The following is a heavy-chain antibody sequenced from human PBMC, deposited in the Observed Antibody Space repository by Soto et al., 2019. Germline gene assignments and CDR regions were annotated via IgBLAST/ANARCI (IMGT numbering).Heavy chain of an antibody. Sequence: EEQLIESGGGLVQPGGSLRLSYAASGFTFTKSWMHWVRQTPGKGLEWVSRVNTDGSDTIYADSVKGRFTISRDNAKNTLYLQMNSLTAEDTAMYYCARDQSVSGPTTFHYWGQGALVTVSS. CDR2: VNTDGSDT. V-gene: IGHV3-74*01. CDR3: ARDQSVSGPTTFHY. D-gene: IGHD6-19*01. CDR1: GFTFTKSW. J-gene: IGHJ4*02.